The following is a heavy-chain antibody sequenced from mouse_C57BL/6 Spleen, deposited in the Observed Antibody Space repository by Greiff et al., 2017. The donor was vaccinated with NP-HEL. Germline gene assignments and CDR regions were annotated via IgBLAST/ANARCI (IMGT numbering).Heavy chain of an antibody. Sequence: QVQLQQPGAELVKPGASVKLSCKASGYTFTSYWMHWVKQRPGQGLEWIGMIHPNSGSTNYNEKFKSKATLTVDKSSSTAYMQLSSLTSEDSAVYYCARWEGSRGYFDYWGQGTTLTVSS. D-gene: IGHD4-1*01. CDR1: GYTFTSYW. V-gene: IGHV1-64*01. J-gene: IGHJ2*01. CDR3: ARWEGSRGYFDY. CDR2: IHPNSGST.